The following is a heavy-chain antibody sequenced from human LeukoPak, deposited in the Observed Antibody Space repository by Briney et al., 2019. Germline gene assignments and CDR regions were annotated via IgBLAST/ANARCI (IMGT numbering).Heavy chain of an antibody. Sequence: GASVKVSCKASGYTFTGYYIHWVRQAPGQGLKWMGRINPNSGGTNYAQKFQGRVTMTRDTSISTAYMELSRLRSDDTAVYYCARDHCSGGSCYWFDYWGQGTLVTVSS. J-gene: IGHJ4*02. CDR3: ARDHCSGGSCYWFDY. CDR1: GYTFTGYY. V-gene: IGHV1-2*06. CDR2: INPNSGGT. D-gene: IGHD2-15*01.